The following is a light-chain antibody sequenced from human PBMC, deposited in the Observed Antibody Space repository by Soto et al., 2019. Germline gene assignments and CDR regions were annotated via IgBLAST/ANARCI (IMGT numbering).Light chain of an antibody. J-gene: IGKJ2*01. Sequence: EIVLTQSPATLSLSPGERATLSCRASQSVSSYLAWYQQKPGQAPRLLIYDASNRATGIPARFSGSGSGTDFTLTISDLEPEDFSVYYCQLRSNWYNFGRGIKMEIK. CDR1: QSVSSY. CDR2: DAS. V-gene: IGKV3-11*01. CDR3: QLRSNWYN.